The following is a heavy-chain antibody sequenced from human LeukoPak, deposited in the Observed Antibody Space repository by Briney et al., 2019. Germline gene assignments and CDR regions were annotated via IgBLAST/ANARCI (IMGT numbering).Heavy chain of an antibody. D-gene: IGHD6-19*01. CDR2: ISGSGGST. CDR1: GFTFSSYA. V-gene: IGHV3-23*01. CDR3: AKLGRRQWLVLNEVDA. Sequence: PGGSLRLSCAASGFTFSSYAMSWVRQAPGKGLEWVSAISGSGGSTYYADSVKGRFTISRDNSKNTLYLQMNSLRAEDTAVYYCAKLGRRQWLVLNEVDAWGQGTLVTVSS. J-gene: IGHJ5*02.